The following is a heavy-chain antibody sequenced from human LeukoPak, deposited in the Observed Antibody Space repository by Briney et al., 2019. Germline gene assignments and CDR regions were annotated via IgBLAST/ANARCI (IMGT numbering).Heavy chain of an antibody. CDR2: ISAYNGNT. J-gene: IGHJ5*02. V-gene: IGHV1-18*01. CDR3: ARLGSPMVRGVIESTNWFDP. D-gene: IGHD3-10*01. CDR1: GYTFTSYG. Sequence: ASVKVSCKASGYTFTSYGISWVRQAPGQGLEWMGWISAYNGNTNYAQKLQGRVTVTTDTSTSTAYMELRSLRSDDTAVYYCARLGSPMVRGVIESTNWFDPWGQGTLVTVS.